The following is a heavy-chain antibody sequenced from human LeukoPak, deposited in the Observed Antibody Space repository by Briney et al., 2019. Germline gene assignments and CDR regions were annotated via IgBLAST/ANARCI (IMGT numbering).Heavy chain of an antibody. J-gene: IGHJ5*02. Sequence: PGGSLRLSCAASGFTFSDYYMSWIRQAPGKGLEWVSYISSSGSTIYYADSVKGRFTISRDNAKNSLYLQMNSLRAEDTAVYYCARDMDSSSFPPGFDPWGQGTLVTVSS. CDR3: ARDMDSSSFPPGFDP. CDR1: GFTFSDYY. V-gene: IGHV3-11*04. CDR2: ISSSGSTI. D-gene: IGHD6-6*01.